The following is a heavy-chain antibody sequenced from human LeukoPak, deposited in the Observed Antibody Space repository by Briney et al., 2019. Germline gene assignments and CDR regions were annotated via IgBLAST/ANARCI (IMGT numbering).Heavy chain of an antibody. D-gene: IGHD2-21*02. CDR2: ISSSSSYI. CDR3: ARDLVAYCGGDCSSVSVEDAFDI. CDR1: GFTFSSYS. J-gene: IGHJ3*02. V-gene: IGHV3-21*01. Sequence: PGGSLRLSCAASGFTFSSYSMNWVRQAPGKGLEWVSSISSSSSYIYYADSVKGRFTISRDNAKNSLYLQMNSLRAEDTAVYYCARDLVAYCGGDCSSVSVEDAFDIWGQGTMVTVSS.